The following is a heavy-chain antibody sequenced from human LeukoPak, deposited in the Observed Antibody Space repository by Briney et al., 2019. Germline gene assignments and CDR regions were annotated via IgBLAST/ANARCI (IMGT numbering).Heavy chain of an antibody. J-gene: IGHJ4*02. D-gene: IGHD3-16*02. CDR1: GFTFSSYS. Sequence: GSLRLSCAASGFTFSSYSMNWVRQAPGKGLEWVSSISSSSSYIYYADSVKGRFTISRDNAKNSLYLQMNSLRAEDTAVYYCAGGASYDYVWGSYRPVDYWGQGTLVTVSS. CDR3: AGGASYDYVWGSYRPVDY. CDR2: ISSSSSYI. V-gene: IGHV3-21*01.